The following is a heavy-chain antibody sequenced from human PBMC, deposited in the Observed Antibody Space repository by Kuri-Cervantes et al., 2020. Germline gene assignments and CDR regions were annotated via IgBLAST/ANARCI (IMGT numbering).Heavy chain of an antibody. CDR2: INQSGST. CDR1: GVSFSDYS. CDR3: ARGRRAMVRGVIGY. J-gene: IGHJ4*02. V-gene: IGHV4-34*01. D-gene: IGHD3-10*01. Sequence: SETLSLTCAVYGVSFSDYSWSWIRQPPGKGLEWIGEINQSGSTNYNPSLKSRVIISVDTSKNQFSLKLSSVTAADTAVYYCARGRRAMVRGVIGYWGQGTLVTVSS.